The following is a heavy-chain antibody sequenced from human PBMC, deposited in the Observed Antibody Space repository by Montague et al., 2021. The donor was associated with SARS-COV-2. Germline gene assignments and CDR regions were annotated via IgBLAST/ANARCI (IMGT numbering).Heavy chain of an antibody. CDR3: ATQEDPSGWIPGPFDF. Sequence: SETLSLTCTVSGGSISSSTYYWVWIRQPPGKGLVWCGSIYYRGSTYYNPSLKSRVFISVDTFKKQLSLTLTSVTAADTAVYYCATQEDPSGWIPGPFDFWGQGTLLSVSS. CDR1: GGSISSSTYY. D-gene: IGHD6-19*01. V-gene: IGHV4-39*01. J-gene: IGHJ4*02. CDR2: IYYRGST.